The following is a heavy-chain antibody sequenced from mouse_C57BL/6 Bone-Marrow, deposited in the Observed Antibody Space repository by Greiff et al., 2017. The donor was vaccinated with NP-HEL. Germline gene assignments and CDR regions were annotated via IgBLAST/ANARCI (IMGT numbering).Heavy chain of an antibody. V-gene: IGHV2-9-1*01. CDR2: IWPGGGT. CDR3: ARKGERSIDY. D-gene: IGHD1-1*01. CDR1: GFSLTSYA. Sequence: VQLQQSGPGLVAPSQSLSITCTASGFSLTSYAISWVRQPPGKGLEWLGVIWPGGGTNYNSAPKSRLSISEDNSKSQVFLKMNSLQTDDTARYYCARKGERSIDYWGQGTTLTVSS. J-gene: IGHJ2*01.